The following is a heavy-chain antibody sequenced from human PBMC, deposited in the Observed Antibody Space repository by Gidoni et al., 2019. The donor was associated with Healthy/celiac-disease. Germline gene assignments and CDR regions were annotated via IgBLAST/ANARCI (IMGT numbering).Heavy chain of an antibody. CDR1: GGSSSGYY. Sequence: QVQLQQWGAGLLKPSETLSLTCAVHGGSSSGYYWSWIRQPPGTGLEWIVEINHSGSTNYKPSLKSRVTISVDTSKNQFSLKLSSVTAADTAVYYCARDLPYYDSSGYYLFWFDPWGQGTLVTVSS. V-gene: IGHV4-34*01. D-gene: IGHD3-22*01. J-gene: IGHJ5*02. CDR2: INHSGST. CDR3: ARDLPYYDSSGYYLFWFDP.